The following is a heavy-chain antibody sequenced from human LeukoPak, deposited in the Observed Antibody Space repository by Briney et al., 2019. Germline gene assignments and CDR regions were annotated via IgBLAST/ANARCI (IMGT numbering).Heavy chain of an antibody. CDR3: ARDNSDTAMVTYFDY. D-gene: IGHD5-18*01. CDR2: IYSGGST. V-gene: IGHV3-53*01. J-gene: IGHJ4*02. Sequence: PGGSLRLSCAASGFTVSSNYMSWVRQAPGKGLEWVSVIYSGGSTYYADSVKGRFAISRDNSKNTLYLQMNSLRAEDTAVYYCARDNSDTAMVTYFDYWGQGTLVTVSS. CDR1: GFTVSSNY.